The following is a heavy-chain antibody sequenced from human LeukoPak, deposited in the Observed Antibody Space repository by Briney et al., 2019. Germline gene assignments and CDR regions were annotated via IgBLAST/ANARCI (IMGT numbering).Heavy chain of an antibody. Sequence: GASVKVSCKASGYTFTSYYMHWVRQAPGQGLEWMGWISAYNGNTNYAQKLQGRVTMTTDTSTSTAYMELRSLRSDDTAVYYCARGGGPIVVVPIDYWGQGTLVTVSS. CDR1: GYTFTSYY. D-gene: IGHD3-22*01. CDR2: ISAYNGNT. CDR3: ARGGGPIVVVPIDY. J-gene: IGHJ4*02. V-gene: IGHV1-18*04.